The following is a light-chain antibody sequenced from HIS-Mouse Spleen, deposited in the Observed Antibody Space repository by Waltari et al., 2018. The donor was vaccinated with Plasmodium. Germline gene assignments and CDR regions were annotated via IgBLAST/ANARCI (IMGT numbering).Light chain of an antibody. V-gene: IGKV3-20*01. CDR2: GAS. Sequence: EIVLTQSPGTLSLSPGERATLSCRASPRVSSSYLAWYQQKPGQAPRRLIYGASSRATGIPDRFSGSGSGTDFTLTISRLEPEDFAVYYCQQYGSSPITFGQGTRLEIK. CDR3: QQYGSSPIT. CDR1: PRVSSSY. J-gene: IGKJ5*01.